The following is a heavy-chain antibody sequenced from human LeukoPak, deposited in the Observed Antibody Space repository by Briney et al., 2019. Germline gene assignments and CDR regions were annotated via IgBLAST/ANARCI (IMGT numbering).Heavy chain of an antibody. J-gene: IGHJ4*02. Sequence: SVKVSCKASGGTFSSYAISWVRQAPGQGLEWMGRIIPILGIANYAQKFQGRVTITANKSTSTAYMELSSLRSEDTAVYYCSGSGYSSSWANWGQGTLVTVSS. CDR2: IIPILGIA. CDR1: GGTFSSYA. V-gene: IGHV1-69*04. D-gene: IGHD6-13*01. CDR3: SGSGYSSSWAN.